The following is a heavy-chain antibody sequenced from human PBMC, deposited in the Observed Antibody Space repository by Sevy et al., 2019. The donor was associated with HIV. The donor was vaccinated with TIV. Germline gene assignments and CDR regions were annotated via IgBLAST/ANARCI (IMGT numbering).Heavy chain of an antibody. CDR3: ATAQGYSSGWYADMDV. CDR2: FDPEDGET. D-gene: IGHD6-19*01. J-gene: IGHJ6*02. Sequence: ASVKVSCKVSGYTLTELSMHWVRQAPGKGLEWMGGFDPEDGETIYAQKFQGRVTMTEDTSTDTAYMELGSLRSEDTAVYYCATAQGYSSGWYADMDVWGQGTTVTVSS. V-gene: IGHV1-24*01. CDR1: GYTLTELS.